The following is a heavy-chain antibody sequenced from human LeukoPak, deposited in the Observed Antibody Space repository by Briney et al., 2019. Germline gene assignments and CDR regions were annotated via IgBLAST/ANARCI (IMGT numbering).Heavy chain of an antibody. CDR3: AKDSYDFWSAYSPGNWFDP. Sequence: GGSLRLSCAASGFTFSSYAISWVRQAPGKGLEWVSVISGSGGSTYYADSVKGRFTISRDNSKNTLYLQMNSLRAEDTAVYYCAKDSYDFWSAYSPGNWFDPWGQGTLVTVSS. CDR1: GFTFSSYA. CDR2: ISGSGGST. V-gene: IGHV3-23*01. J-gene: IGHJ5*02. D-gene: IGHD3-3*01.